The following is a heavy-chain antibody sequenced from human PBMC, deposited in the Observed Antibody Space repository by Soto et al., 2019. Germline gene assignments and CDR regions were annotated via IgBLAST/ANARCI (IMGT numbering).Heavy chain of an antibody. D-gene: IGHD4-17*01. J-gene: IGHJ4*02. CDR1: GFSFSRYS. CDR3: ARDPPTAVTTPDGDY. Sequence: EVQLVESGGGLVKPGGSLRLSCAASGFSFSRYSMNWVRQAPGKGLEWVASVTGSGSHTFYADSVKGRFTVTRDNAKNSLYLQMNSLRVEDTAVYYCARDPPTAVTTPDGDYWGQGTLVTVSS. CDR2: VTGSGSHT. V-gene: IGHV3-21*01.